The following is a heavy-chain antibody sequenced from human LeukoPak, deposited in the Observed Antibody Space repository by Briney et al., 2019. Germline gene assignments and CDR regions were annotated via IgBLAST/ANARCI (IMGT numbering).Heavy chain of an antibody. D-gene: IGHD6-13*01. V-gene: IGHV3-21*01. J-gene: IGHJ4*02. CDR2: ISTSSSYI. CDR3: ARESFGVAVGGTRVDY. Sequence: GGSLRLSCAASGSTFSSYSMNWVRQAPGKGLEWVSSISTSSSYIYYADSVKGRFTISRDNAKNSLYLQMNSLRAEDTAVYYCARESFGVAVGGTRVDYWGQGTLVTVSS. CDR1: GSTFSSYS.